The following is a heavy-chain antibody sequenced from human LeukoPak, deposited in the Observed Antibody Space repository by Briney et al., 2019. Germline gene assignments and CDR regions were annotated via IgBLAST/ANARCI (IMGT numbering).Heavy chain of an antibody. D-gene: IGHD6-19*01. V-gene: IGHV4-59*01. CDR2: IYYIGST. Sequence: SETLSLTCTVSGGSISSYYWSWIRQPPGKGLEWIGYIYYIGSTNYNPSLKSRVTISLDTSKNQFSLKLSSVTAADTAVYYCARDRGRRGSGWYYWGQGTLVTVSS. CDR3: ARDRGRRGSGWYY. CDR1: GGSISSYY. J-gene: IGHJ4*02.